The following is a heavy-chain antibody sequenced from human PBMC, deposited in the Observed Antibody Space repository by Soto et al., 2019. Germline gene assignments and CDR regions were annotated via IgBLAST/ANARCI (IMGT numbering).Heavy chain of an antibody. CDR2: IGTGGDT. CDR1: GFTFNNYD. Sequence: EVQLVESGGGLVQPGGSLRLSCAASGFTFNNYDMHWVRQTTGKGLEWVSMIGTGGDTFYPGSGKGRLTISRENAKNSVYLQMNSLRAGDTAVYYCARGYSRSPGYSGLDVWGQGTTVTVSS. J-gene: IGHJ6*02. CDR3: ARGYSRSPGYSGLDV. V-gene: IGHV3-13*01. D-gene: IGHD6-13*01.